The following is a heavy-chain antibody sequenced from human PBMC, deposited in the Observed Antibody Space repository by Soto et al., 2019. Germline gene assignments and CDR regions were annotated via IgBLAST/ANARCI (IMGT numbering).Heavy chain of an antibody. J-gene: IGHJ3*02. V-gene: IGHV3-23*01. CDR3: AKVPIQGSGGSCYRPCPNVFNM. Sequence: EVQLLESGGGLVQPGGSLRVSCAASGFTFSSYDMSWVRQAPGKGLEWVSAIRGSALYTYYADSVKGRFTISRDNYKNTLYLQMNSVRAEDTAVYYCAKVPIQGSGGSCYRPCPNVFNMWGQGTMVTVSS. D-gene: IGHD2-15*01. CDR1: GFTFSSYD. CDR2: IRGSALYT.